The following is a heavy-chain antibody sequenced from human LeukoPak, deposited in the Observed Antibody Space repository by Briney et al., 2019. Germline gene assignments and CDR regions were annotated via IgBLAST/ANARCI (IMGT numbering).Heavy chain of an antibody. CDR1: GSSFTSYW. CDR3: ARESRSSRTIDY. V-gene: IGHV5-51*01. Sequence: GESLKISCKGSGSSFTSYWIGWVRQMPGKGLEWMGIIYPSDSDTKYSPSFRGQVTISADKSITTAYLQWSSLKASDTAIYYCARESRSSRTIDYWGQGTQVTVSS. D-gene: IGHD6-13*01. CDR2: IYPSDSDT. J-gene: IGHJ4*02.